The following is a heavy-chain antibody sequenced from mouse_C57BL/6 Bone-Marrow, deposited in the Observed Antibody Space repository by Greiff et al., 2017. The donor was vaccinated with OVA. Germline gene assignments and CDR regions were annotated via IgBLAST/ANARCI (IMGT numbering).Heavy chain of an antibody. J-gene: IGHJ4*01. Sequence: VQLQQPGAELVKPGASVKLSCKASGYTFTSYWMHWVKQRPGQGLEWIGMIHPNSGSTNYNEKFKSKATLTVDKSTSTAYMQLSSLTSEDSAVYYCAKIYYDASMDYWGQGTSVTVSS. CDR2: IHPNSGST. V-gene: IGHV1-64*01. D-gene: IGHD2-4*01. CDR1: GYTFTSYW. CDR3: AKIYYDASMDY.